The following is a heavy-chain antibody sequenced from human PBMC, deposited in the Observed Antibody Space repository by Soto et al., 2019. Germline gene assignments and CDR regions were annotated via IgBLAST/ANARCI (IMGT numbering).Heavy chain of an antibody. CDR1: GYRFTTYG. CDR3: ARGLGTNGLDV. CDR2: ISTYNGNT. V-gene: IGHV1-18*04. Sequence: QVQLLQSGAEVKKPGASVKVSCKASGYRFTTYGITWVRLAPGQGLEWLGGISTYNGNTDYAQNLQDKVTMTTETSTSTAYMEVTSLTSDDTDVYYCARGLGTNGLDVWGQGTTVTVSS. D-gene: IGHD7-27*01. J-gene: IGHJ6*02.